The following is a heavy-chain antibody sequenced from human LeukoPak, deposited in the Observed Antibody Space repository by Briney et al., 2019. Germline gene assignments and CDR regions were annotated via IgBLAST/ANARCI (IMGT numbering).Heavy chain of an antibody. J-gene: IGHJ4*02. CDR3: ARDSGTSGWYRRFDY. CDR1: GYAFTSYG. D-gene: IGHD6-19*01. CDR2: ISAYNGNT. Sequence: ASVKVSCKASGYAFTSYGISWARQAPGQGLEWMGWISAYNGNTNYAQKLQGRVTMTTDTSTSTAYMELRSLRSDDTAVYYCARDSGTSGWYRRFDYWGQGTLVTVSS. V-gene: IGHV1-18*01.